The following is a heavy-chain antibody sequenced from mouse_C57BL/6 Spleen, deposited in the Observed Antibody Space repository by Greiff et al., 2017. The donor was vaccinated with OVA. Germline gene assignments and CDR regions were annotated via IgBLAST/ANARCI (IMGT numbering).Heavy chain of an antibody. D-gene: IGHD4-1*01. CDR3: ARELGGDYCDY. V-gene: IGHV5-4*01. CDR2: ISDGGSYT. Sequence: EVKLMESGGGLVKPGGSLKLSCAASGFTFSSYAMSWVRQTPEKRLEWVATISDGGSYTYYPDNVKGRFTISRDNAKNNLYLQMSHLKSEDTAMDYCARELGGDYCDYWGKGTTLTVSS. CDR1: GFTFSSYA. J-gene: IGHJ2*01.